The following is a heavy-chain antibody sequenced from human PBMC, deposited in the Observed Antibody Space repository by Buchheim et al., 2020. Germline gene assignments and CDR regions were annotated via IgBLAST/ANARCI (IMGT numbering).Heavy chain of an antibody. D-gene: IGHD6-13*01. J-gene: IGHJ5*02. Sequence: QLQLQESGPGLVKPSETLSLTCTVSGGSISSSSYYWGWIRQPPGKGLEWIGSIYYSGSTYYNPSLKSRVTISVDTSKNQFSLKLSSVTAADTAVYYCARRMWVGGGSSWHDNWFDPWGQGTL. CDR2: IYYSGST. V-gene: IGHV4-39*01. CDR1: GGSISSSSYY. CDR3: ARRMWVGGGSSWHDNWFDP.